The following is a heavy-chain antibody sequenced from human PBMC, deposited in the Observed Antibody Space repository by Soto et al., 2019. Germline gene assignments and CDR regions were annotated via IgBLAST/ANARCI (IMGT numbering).Heavy chain of an antibody. CDR3: ARESLLKSIPIYRYFYYAMDV. CDR1: GFIFSSSW. V-gene: IGHV3-7*03. CDR2: IKPDGSEV. D-gene: IGHD3-16*02. J-gene: IGHJ6*01. Sequence: EVQLVESGGGLVLPGGSPRLSCAASGFIFSSSWMTWVRQAPGKGLEWVANIKPDGSEVYYADSMKGRFTISRDNARNSLYLQMGSLRAEDTAVYYCARESLLKSIPIYRYFYYAMDVWGQGTTVIVSS.